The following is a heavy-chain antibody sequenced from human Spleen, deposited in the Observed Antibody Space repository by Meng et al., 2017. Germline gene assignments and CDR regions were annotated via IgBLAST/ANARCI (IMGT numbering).Heavy chain of an antibody. CDR1: GGTFSSYT. J-gene: IGHJ6*02. V-gene: IGHV1-69*04. Sequence: SVKVSCKASGGTFSSYTISWVRQAPGQGLEWMGRIIPILGIANYAQKFQGRVTITADKSTSTAYMELSSRRSEDTAVYYCARDPNYYYYYGMDVWGQGTTVTVSS. CDR3: ARDPNYYYYYGMDV. CDR2: IIPILGIA.